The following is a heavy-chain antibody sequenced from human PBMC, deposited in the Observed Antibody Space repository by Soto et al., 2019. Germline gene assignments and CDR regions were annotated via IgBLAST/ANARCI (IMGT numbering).Heavy chain of an antibody. D-gene: IGHD7-27*01. CDR2: LIPTFGTT. J-gene: IGHJ5*01. Sequence: SVKVSCKASGGIFSSHVISWVRQAPGQGLEWMGGLIPTFGTTNYAQKFQGRLTLTADTSTSTVYMELSSLRSEDTAVYYCARPGGEYFLLSRWCNSWGQGTRVTFAS. CDR3: ARPGGEYFLLSRWCNS. CDR1: GGIFSSHV. V-gene: IGHV1-69*06.